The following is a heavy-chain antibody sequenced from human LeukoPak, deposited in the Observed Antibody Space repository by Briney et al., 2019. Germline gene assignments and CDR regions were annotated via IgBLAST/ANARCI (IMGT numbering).Heavy chain of an antibody. CDR2: IYPGDSDT. Sequence: GESLKISCKGSGYSFTYYWIGWVRQMPGKGLEWMGIIYPGDSDTRYSPSFQGQVTISADKSVTTAYLQWSSLKASDSAMYYCARQPRGTVVFDYWGQGTLVTVSS. D-gene: IGHD4-23*01. CDR1: GYSFTYYW. J-gene: IGHJ4*02. CDR3: ARQPRGTVVFDY. V-gene: IGHV5-51*01.